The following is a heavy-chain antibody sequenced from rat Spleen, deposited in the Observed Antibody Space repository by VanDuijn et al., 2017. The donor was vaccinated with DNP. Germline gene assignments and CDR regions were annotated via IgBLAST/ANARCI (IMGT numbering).Heavy chain of an antibody. D-gene: IGHD1-11*01. CDR3: ARHYGGYAMDA. V-gene: IGHV5-22*01. Sequence: EVQLVESGGGLVQPGRSLKLSCAASGFTFSDYYMAWVRQAPTKGLEWVAYIAYDGGITYYGDSVKGRFTISRDNAKNTLYLQMNSLRSEDTATYYCARHYGGYAMDAWGQGTSVTVSS. J-gene: IGHJ4*01. CDR2: IAYDGGIT. CDR1: GFTFSDYY.